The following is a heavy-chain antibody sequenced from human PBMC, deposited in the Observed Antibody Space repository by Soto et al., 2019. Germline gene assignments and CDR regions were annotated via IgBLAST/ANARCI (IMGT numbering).Heavy chain of an antibody. V-gene: IGHV3-7*01. Sequence: EVQLVESGGDLVQPGGSLRLSCVASGFTFNTYWMSWVRQAPGKGLEWVANIKEEGSDKYYVDSVKGRFTISRDNAKNLLYLQMNSLGAGDTAMYYCARFTRGSSGDYWGQGTLVTVSS. CDR2: IKEEGSDK. CDR1: GFTFNTYW. CDR3: ARFTRGSSGDY. D-gene: IGHD6-25*01. J-gene: IGHJ4*02.